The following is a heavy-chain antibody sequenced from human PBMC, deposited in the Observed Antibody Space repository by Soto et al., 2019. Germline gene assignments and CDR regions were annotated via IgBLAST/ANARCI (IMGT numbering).Heavy chain of an antibody. CDR1: GGSIISTGYY. Sequence: LETLSLTCTVSGGSIISTGYYWGWIRQPPGKGLEWIGSIYYSGSTSYNPSLKSRVTISVDTSKNQFSLKLSSVTAADTAVYYCARVWGGAFDIWGQGTMVTVSS. CDR2: IYYSGST. D-gene: IGHD3-10*01. V-gene: IGHV4-39*07. CDR3: ARVWGGAFDI. J-gene: IGHJ3*02.